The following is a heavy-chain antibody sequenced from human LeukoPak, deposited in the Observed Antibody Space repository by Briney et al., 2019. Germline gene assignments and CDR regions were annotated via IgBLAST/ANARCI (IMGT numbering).Heavy chain of an antibody. CDR3: ARDLNWGLDY. Sequence: GGSLRLSCAASGFTFSSYAMSWVRQAPGKGLEWVSAISGSGGSTYYADSVKGRFTISRDNAKNSLYLQMNSLRAEDTAVYYCARDLNWGLDYWGQGTLVTVSS. CDR2: ISGSGGST. D-gene: IGHD7-27*01. CDR1: GFTFSSYA. J-gene: IGHJ4*02. V-gene: IGHV3-23*01.